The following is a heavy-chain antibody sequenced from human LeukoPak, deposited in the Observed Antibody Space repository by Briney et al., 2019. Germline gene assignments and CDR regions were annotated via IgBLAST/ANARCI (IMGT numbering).Heavy chain of an antibody. J-gene: IGHJ1*01. D-gene: IGHD2-2*01. CDR2: INGDGSST. Sequence: AGSLTLSCAASGFTFSSYWMHWVRHTPEKGLGWVSPINGDGSSTRFADIVNGRFSTSRDNGRNTLYVEMTSLRAEEKAVYYCARDRGYCSSTSCYDNHWGQGTLVTVSS. CDR3: ARDRGYCSSTSCYDNH. V-gene: IGHV3-74*01. CDR1: GFTFSSYW.